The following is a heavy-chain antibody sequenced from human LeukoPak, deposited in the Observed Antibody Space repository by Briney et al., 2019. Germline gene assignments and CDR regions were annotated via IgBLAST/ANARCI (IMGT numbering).Heavy chain of an antibody. CDR3: AKASTFSGSPVDY. CDR1: GITFSSYA. V-gene: IGHV3-23*01. Sequence: GGSLRLSCAASGITFSSYAMSWVRQAPGKGLEWFSAISGSGGSTYYADSVKGRFTISRDNSKNTLSLQMNSLRADDTAVYYCAKASTFSGSPVDYWGQGTLVTVSS. D-gene: IGHD1-26*01. CDR2: ISGSGGST. J-gene: IGHJ4*02.